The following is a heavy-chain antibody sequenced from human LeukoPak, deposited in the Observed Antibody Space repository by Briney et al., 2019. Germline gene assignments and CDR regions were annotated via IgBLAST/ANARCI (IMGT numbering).Heavy chain of an antibody. CDR2: ISTSGDST. Sequence: GGSLRLSCAASGFTFSSQNMNWARQAPGKGLEWVAYISTSGDSTKYADSVEGRFTISRDNAENSLFLLMNSLRVEDTAVYYCVKNGWLDYWGQGILDTVSS. V-gene: IGHV3-21*06. J-gene: IGHJ4*02. CDR1: GFTFSSQN. D-gene: IGHD6-19*01. CDR3: VKNGWLDY.